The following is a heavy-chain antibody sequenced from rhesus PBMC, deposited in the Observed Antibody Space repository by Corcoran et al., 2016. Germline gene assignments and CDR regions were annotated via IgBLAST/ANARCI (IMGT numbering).Heavy chain of an antibody. D-gene: IGHD6-31*01. CDR3: ARDRRFSSGWLFDY. V-gene: IGHV4-73*01. CDR1: GGSISVYYY. CDR2: IYDNIAST. J-gene: IGHJ4*01. Sequence: QVQLQQWGEGLVKPSETLSLTCAVYGGSISVYYYWSWIRQPPGKGLEWIGYIYDNIASTNYNPSLKNRVTISNDTSKNQFSLKLSSVTAADTAVYYCARDRRFSSGWLFDYWGQGVLVTVSS.